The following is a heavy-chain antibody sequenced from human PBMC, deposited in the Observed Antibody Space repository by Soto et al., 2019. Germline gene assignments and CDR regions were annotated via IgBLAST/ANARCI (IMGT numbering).Heavy chain of an antibody. D-gene: IGHD1-26*01. CDR3: ARDVGATLGYFDY. CDR1: GFTFSSYA. Sequence: GESLKISCAASGFTFSSYAMHWVRQAPGKGLEWVAVISYDGSNKYYADSVKGRFTISRDNSKNTLYLQMNSLRAEDTAVYYCARDVGATLGYFDYWGQGTLVTVSS. J-gene: IGHJ4*02. CDR2: ISYDGSNK. V-gene: IGHV3-30-3*01.